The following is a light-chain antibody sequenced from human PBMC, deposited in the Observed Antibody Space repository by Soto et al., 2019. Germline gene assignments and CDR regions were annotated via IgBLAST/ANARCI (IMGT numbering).Light chain of an antibody. CDR2: DVT. V-gene: IGLV2-14*01. CDR1: SSDVGGYNY. J-gene: IGLJ1*01. CDR3: SSYTSGSTYV. Sequence: QSALTQPASVSGSPGQSITISCTGTSSDVGGYNYVSWYQQHPGKASKLMIYDVTNRPSGVSNRFSGSKSGNTASLTISGLQAEDEADYYCSSYTSGSTYVFGTGTKVTVL.